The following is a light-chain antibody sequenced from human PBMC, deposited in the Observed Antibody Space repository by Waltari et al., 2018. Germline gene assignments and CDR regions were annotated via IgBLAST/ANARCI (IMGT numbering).Light chain of an antibody. CDR2: ELR. Sequence: QSALTQPPSVSGSPGQSVTISCTGTSSDIGSYNRVSWFQQTPGTAPKLMIYELRNRPSGVPDRFSASKSGNTASLTISGLQAEDEADYYCTAYTSTNAYVFGTGTKVTVL. CDR3: TAYTSTNAYV. J-gene: IGLJ1*01. CDR1: SSDIGSYNR. V-gene: IGLV2-18*02.